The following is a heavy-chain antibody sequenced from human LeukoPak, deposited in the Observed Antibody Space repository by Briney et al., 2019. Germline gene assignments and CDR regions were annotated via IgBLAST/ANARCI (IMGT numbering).Heavy chain of an antibody. CDR2: ISGSGGST. Sequence: GGSLRLSCAASGFTFSSYGMSWVRQAPGKGLEWVSAISGSGGSTYYADSVKGRFTISRDDSKNTLYLQMNSLRVEDTAVYYCARDLGVAAAYWGQGTLVTVSS. D-gene: IGHD6-13*01. CDR3: ARDLGVAAAY. J-gene: IGHJ4*02. V-gene: IGHV3-23*01. CDR1: GFTFSSYG.